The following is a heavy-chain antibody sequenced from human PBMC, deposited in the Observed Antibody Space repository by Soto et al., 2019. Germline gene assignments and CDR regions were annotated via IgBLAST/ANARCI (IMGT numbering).Heavy chain of an antibody. J-gene: IGHJ4*02. D-gene: IGHD5-18*01. Sequence: QVTLKESGPVLVKPTQTLTLTCTVSGFSLSNAGMGVGWIRQPPGKALEWLAHIFSNDEKSYSTSLKSRLTTSTDTSKSEVVTTMTNMDPVDTAIYYCERLRLHFNVDTAMVIYYYFHYWGQGTLVTVSS. CDR3: ERLRLHFNVDTAMVIYYYFHY. V-gene: IGHV2-26*01. CDR1: GFSLSNAGMG. CDR2: IFSNDEK.